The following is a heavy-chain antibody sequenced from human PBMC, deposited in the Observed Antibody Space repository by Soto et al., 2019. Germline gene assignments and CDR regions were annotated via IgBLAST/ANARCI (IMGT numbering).Heavy chain of an antibody. V-gene: IGHV1-18*01. CDR2: ISTDNGNT. J-gene: IGHJ6*02. CDR1: GYSFTSYG. CDR3: ARDVPDTSLFFYYYGMDV. Sequence: QVHLVQSGAEVRKPGASVKVSCKASGYSFTSYGISWVRQAPGQGLEWMGWISTDNGNTNYAHNLQGRVSMTIDPSTSTAYMEIWSLGYDDTAVYYCARDVPDTSLFFYYYGMDVWGQGTTVTVSS. D-gene: IGHD2-21*01.